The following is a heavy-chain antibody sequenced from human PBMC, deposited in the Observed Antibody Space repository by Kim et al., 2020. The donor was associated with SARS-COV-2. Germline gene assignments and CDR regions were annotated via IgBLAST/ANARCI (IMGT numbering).Heavy chain of an antibody. CDR3: ARHTFDCTNGVCYLDY. D-gene: IGHD2-8*01. J-gene: IGHJ4*02. Sequence: SFQGQVTISADKSISTAYLQWSSLKASDTAMYYCARHTFDCTNGVCYLDYWGQGTLVTVSS. V-gene: IGHV5-51*01.